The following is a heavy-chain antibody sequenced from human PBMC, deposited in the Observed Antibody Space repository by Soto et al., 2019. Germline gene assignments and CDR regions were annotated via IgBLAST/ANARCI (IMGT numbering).Heavy chain of an antibody. CDR1: GVSMISYY. CDR2: IYYAGST. J-gene: IGHJ4*02. Sequence: SETLCLTCTVSGVSMISYYWSWILQPPGGGLEWIGFIYYAGSTKYNPSLNSRVTISVDTSKNQFSLTVTSVTAADTAVYYCARWIVATETFDYWGQGTLVIVSS. CDR3: ARWIVATETFDY. V-gene: IGHV4-59*08. D-gene: IGHD5-12*01.